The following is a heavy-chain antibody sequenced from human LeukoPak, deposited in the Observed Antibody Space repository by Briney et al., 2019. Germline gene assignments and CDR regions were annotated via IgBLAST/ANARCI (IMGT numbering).Heavy chain of an antibody. J-gene: IGHJ3*02. V-gene: IGHV1-2*06. CDR1: GYTFTGYY. CDR2: INPNSGGT. CDR3: ARAGIYYDSSGYLDAFDI. Sequence: SVKVSCKASGYTFTGYYMHWVRQAPGQGLEWMGRINPNSGGTNYAQKFQGRVTMTRDTSISTAYMELSRLRSDDTAVYYCARAGIYYDSSGYLDAFDIWGQGTMVTVSS. D-gene: IGHD3-22*01.